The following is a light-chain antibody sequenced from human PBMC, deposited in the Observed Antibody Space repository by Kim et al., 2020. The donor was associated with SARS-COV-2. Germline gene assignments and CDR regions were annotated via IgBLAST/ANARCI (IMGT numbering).Light chain of an antibody. CDR2: KAS. V-gene: IGKV1-5*03. CDR1: QSVSGW. J-gene: IGKJ2*01. CDR3: QQYDTYPYT. Sequence: DIQMTQSPSTLSASVGDRVTITCRASQSVSGWLAWYRQKPGKAPKLLIHKASSLESGVPSRFSGSGSGTEFNLTIDSLQSDDFAMYYCQQYDTYPYTFGQGTKLEIK.